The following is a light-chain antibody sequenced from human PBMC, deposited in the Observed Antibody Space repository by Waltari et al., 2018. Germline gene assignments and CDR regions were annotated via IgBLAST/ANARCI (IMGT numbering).Light chain of an antibody. J-gene: IGKJ2*01. Sequence: VLTQSPGTLSLSPGEGATLSCRASQYITKRYFAWYQQKPGQAPRLLIYGASSRAAGIPDRFSGSGSGTDFTLTISRLEPEDSAVYFCQQYGSSVMHTFGQGTKLEIK. V-gene: IGKV3-20*01. CDR1: QYITKRY. CDR2: GAS. CDR3: QQYGSSVMHT.